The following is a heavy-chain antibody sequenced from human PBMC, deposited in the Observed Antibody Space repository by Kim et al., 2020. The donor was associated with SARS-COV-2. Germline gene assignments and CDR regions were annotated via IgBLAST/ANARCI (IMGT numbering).Heavy chain of an antibody. CDR3: VRDLDPYCRSNSCIYVLDV. Sequence: ASVKVSCKASGYTFTNSGMHWVRQAPGQGLEWLGWINVGNGNTKFSQKVQGRVTITRDKSANTVYMELSSLRSEDRAVYYCVRDLDPYCRSNSCIYVLDVWGQGTTVTVSS. J-gene: IGHJ6*02. V-gene: IGHV1-3*01. CDR1: GYTFTNSG. D-gene: IGHD2-2*01. CDR2: INVGNGNT.